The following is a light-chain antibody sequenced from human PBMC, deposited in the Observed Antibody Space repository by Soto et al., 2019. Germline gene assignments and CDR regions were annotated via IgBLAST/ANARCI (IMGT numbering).Light chain of an antibody. V-gene: IGKV1-12*01. J-gene: IGKJ4*01. CDR1: QGIGSW. CDR3: QQAKSFPLT. CDR2: AAS. Sequence: DIQMTQSPSSVPASVGDRVTITCRANQGIGSWLAWYQQKPGKAPKLLIYAASSLQSGVPSRFSGSESGTDFSLTISSLQPEDFATYYYQQAKSFPLTFGGGTKVDIK.